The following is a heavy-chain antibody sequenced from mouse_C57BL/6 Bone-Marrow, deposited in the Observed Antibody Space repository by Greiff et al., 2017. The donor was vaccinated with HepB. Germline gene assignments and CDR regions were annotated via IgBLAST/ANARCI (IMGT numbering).Heavy chain of an antibody. CDR3: ARTDYSNYVYAMDY. CDR1: GFTFSDYG. V-gene: IGHV5-17*01. D-gene: IGHD2-5*01. CDR2: ISSGSSTI. J-gene: IGHJ4*01. Sequence: EVKVVESGGGLVKPGGSLKLSCAASGFTFSDYGMHWVRQAPEKGLEWVAYISSGSSTIYYADTVKGRFTISRDNAKNTLFLQMTSLRSEDTAMYYCARTDYSNYVYAMDYWGQGTSVTVSS.